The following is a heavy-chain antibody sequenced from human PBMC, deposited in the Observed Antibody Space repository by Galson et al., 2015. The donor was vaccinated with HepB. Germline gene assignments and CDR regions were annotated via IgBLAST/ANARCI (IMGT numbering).Heavy chain of an antibody. V-gene: IGHV3-9*01. CDR2: ISWNSDDI. CDR1: GFTFDDHA. Sequence: SLRLSCAASGFTFDDHAMHWVRQVPGKGLEWVSGISWNSDDIGYADSVMGRFTISRDNAKNSVYLQMNSLRAEDTALYYCAKDRSLGDYDSLDYWGQGTLVTVSP. CDR3: AKDRSLGDYDSLDY. J-gene: IGHJ4*02. D-gene: IGHD3-16*01.